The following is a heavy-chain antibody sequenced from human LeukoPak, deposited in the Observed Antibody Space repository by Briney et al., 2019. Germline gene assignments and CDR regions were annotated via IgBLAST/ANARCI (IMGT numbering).Heavy chain of an antibody. D-gene: IGHD3-10*01. CDR3: TRLGYYYGSGSPNQY. V-gene: IGHV3-73*01. Sequence: GGSLRLSCAASGFTFSGSAMHWVRQASGKGLEWVGRIRSKGNSYATAYAASVRGRFTISRDDSKITAYLQMNSLKTEDTAVYYCTRLGYYYGSGSPNQYWGQGTLVTVSS. CDR1: GFTFSGSA. CDR2: IRSKGNSYAT. J-gene: IGHJ4*02.